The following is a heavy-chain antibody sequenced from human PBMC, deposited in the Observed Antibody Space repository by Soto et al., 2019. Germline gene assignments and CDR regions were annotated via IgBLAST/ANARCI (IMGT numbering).Heavy chain of an antibody. CDR1: GFAFNNYG. J-gene: IGHJ4*02. CDR3: AREDSIIIPAVSDF. CDR2: ISKSDYT. D-gene: IGHD2-2*01. Sequence: GVSLRLSCTVSGFAFNNYGINWVRQAPGKGLEWVSSISKSDYTYYSDSGKGRFAISRDNAKNAVSLQMNTLRVAGTADYCCAREDSIIIPAVSDFWGRGTLVTVSS. V-gene: IGHV3-21*01.